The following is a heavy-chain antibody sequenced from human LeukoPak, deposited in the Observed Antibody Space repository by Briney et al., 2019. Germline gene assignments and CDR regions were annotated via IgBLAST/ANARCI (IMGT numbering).Heavy chain of an antibody. CDR3: ARAGLRFLEWLFHEEAFDI. V-gene: IGHV6-1*01. CDR2: TYYRSKWYN. J-gene: IGHJ3*02. Sequence: SQTLSLTCAISGDSVSSNSAAWNWIRQSPSRGLEWLGRTYYRSKWYNDYAVSVKSRITINPDTSKNQFSLQLNSVTPEDTAVYYCARAGLRFLEWLFHEEAFDIWGQGTMVTVSS. CDR1: GDSVSSNSAA. D-gene: IGHD3-3*01.